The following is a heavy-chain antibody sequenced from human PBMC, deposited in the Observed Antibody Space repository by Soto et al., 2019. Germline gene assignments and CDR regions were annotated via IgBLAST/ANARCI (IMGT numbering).Heavy chain of an antibody. CDR3: ATGVIWIGYFTVDS. J-gene: IGHJ4*02. CDR2: FIPVYRTL. D-gene: IGHD3-3*01. CDR1: GGSFGKSA. Sequence: SVKVSCKASGGSFGKSAINWVRQTPGQGLEWLGAFIPVYRTLNYAKKFQGRVTITADESTGTAYMTLSSLASDDTAVYYCATGVIWIGYFTVDSWGQGTRVTVSS. V-gene: IGHV1-69*13.